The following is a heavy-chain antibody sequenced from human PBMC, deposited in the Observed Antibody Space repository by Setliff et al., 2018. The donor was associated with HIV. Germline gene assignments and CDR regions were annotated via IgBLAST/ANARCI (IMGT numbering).Heavy chain of an antibody. CDR3: ARAMSSSWYIDGFDI. D-gene: IGHD6-13*01. Sequence: SETLSLTCTVSGGSISGGVHYWSWIRQHPGKGLEWIGYIHYSGSTYYNPSLKSQVTISVDTSENRLSLKLSSVTAADAAVYYCARAMSSSWYIDGFDIWGQGTVVTVSS. J-gene: IGHJ3*02. V-gene: IGHV4-31*01. CDR2: IHYSGST. CDR1: GGSISGGVHY.